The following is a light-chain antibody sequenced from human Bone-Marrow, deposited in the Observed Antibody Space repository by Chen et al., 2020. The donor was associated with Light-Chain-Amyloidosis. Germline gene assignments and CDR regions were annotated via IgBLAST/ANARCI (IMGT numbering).Light chain of an antibody. Sequence: NFMLTQPHSVSESPWTTVIISCTRSSGSIATHYMQWYQQRPGSSPTTVIYEDDQRPSGVPDRFSGSIDRSSNSASLTISGLKTEDEADYYCQSYQGSSQGVFGGGTKLTVL. V-gene: IGLV6-57*01. CDR2: EDD. CDR3: QSYQGSSQGV. J-gene: IGLJ3*02. CDR1: SGSIATHY.